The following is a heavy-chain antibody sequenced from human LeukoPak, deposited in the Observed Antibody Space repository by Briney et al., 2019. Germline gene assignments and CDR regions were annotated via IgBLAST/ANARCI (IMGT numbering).Heavy chain of an antibody. Sequence: GGSLRLSCAASGFTFSSYWMSSVRQAPGKGLEWVANIKHDGSEKYYVDSVRGRFTISRDNAKNSLYLQMNSLRAEDTAVYYCARQRGYYYYMDIWGKGTTVTVSS. V-gene: IGHV3-7*01. D-gene: IGHD6-25*01. CDR1: GFTFSSYW. J-gene: IGHJ6*03. CDR2: IKHDGSEK. CDR3: ARQRGYYYYMDI.